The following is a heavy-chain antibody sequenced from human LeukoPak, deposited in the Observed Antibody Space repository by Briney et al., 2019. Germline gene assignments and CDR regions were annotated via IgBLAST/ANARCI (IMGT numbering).Heavy chain of an antibody. CDR2: ISYDGSNK. J-gene: IGHJ3*02. V-gene: IGHV3-30-3*01. CDR3: ARDRLDRAAFDI. D-gene: IGHD2-2*03. Sequence: GGSLRPSCAASGFTFSSYAMHWVRQAPGKGLEWVAVISYDGSNKYYADSVKGRFTISRDNSKNTLYLQMNSLRAEDTAVYYCARDRLDRAAFDIWGQGTMVTVSS. CDR1: GFTFSSYA.